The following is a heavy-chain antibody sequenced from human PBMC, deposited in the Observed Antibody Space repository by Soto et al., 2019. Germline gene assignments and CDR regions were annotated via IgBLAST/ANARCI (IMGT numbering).Heavy chain of an antibody. CDR2: ISYDGSNK. J-gene: IGHJ6*02. Sequence: QVQLVESGGGVVQPGRSLRLSCAASGFTFSSYGMHWVRQAPGKGLEWVAVISYDGSNKYYADSVKGRFTISRDNSKNTLYLQMNSLRAENTAVYYCAKGYRGTYYYYYGLDVSGQGTTVTVSS. CDR1: GFTFSSYG. V-gene: IGHV3-30*18. D-gene: IGHD5-18*01. CDR3: AKGYRGTYYYYYGLDV.